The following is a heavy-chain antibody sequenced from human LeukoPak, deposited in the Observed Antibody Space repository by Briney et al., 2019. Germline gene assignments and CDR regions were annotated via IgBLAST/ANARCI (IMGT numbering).Heavy chain of an antibody. CDR1: GYTFTRYD. V-gene: IGHV1-8*01. CDR3: ARDYSNYLYYYYGMDV. CDR2: MNPNSGNT. Sequence: ASVKVSCKASGYTFTRYDINWVRQATGQGLEWMGWMNPNSGNTGYAQKFQGRVTMTRNTSISTAYMELSSLRSEDTAVYYCARDYSNYLYYYYGMDVWGQGTTVTVSS. J-gene: IGHJ6*02. D-gene: IGHD4-11*01.